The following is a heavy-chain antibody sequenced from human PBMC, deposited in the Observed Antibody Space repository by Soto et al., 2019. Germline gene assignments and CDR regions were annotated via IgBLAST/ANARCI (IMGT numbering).Heavy chain of an antibody. J-gene: IGHJ2*01. V-gene: IGHV4-59*01. D-gene: IGHD4-17*01. CDR3: ARATYGDWYFAL. Sequence: QVQLQESGPGLVKPSETLSLTCTVSGGSISSNYWRWIRQPPGKGLEWIGYIYYSGSTNYNPSLLSRLTISVTTSMIQCSPTLISVTAADTAVYYCARATYGDWYFALWGRGALVAVSS. CDR2: IYYSGST. CDR1: GGSISSNY.